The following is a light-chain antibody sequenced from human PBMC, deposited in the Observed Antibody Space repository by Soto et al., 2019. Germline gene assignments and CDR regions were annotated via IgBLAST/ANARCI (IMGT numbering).Light chain of an antibody. CDR2: AAS. V-gene: IGKV1-39*01. CDR3: QHGYSTPLT. Sequence: DIQMTQSPSTLPASVGDRVAITCRASQSISSWLAWYQQKPGKAPHLLIYAASTLQSGVPSRFSGSGSGTDFTLTISSLQPEDFATYFCQHGYSTPLTFGGGTKVDIK. J-gene: IGKJ4*01. CDR1: QSISSW.